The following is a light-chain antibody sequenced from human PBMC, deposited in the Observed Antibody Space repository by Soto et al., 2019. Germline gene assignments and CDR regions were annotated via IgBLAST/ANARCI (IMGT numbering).Light chain of an antibody. V-gene: IGLV2-14*01. CDR2: DVS. Sequence: QSALTQPASVSGSPGQSITVSCTGTSSDIGVYNYVSWYQQHPGKAPKVMIYDVSNRPSGVSNRFSGSKSGNTASLTISGLQADDEADYYCSYSTINSTLVFGTGTKVTVL. J-gene: IGLJ1*01. CDR3: SYSTINSTLV. CDR1: SSDIGVYNY.